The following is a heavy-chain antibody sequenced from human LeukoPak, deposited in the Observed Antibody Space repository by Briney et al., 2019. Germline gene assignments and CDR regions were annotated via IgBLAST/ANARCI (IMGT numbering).Heavy chain of an antibody. D-gene: IGHD2-8*01. J-gene: IGHJ4*02. V-gene: IGHV3-30*04. Sequence: GGSLRLSCAASGFTFSSYAMHWVRQAPGKGLEWVAVISYDGSTKYYADSVEGRFTISRDYSKNTLYLQMNSLRAEDTAVYYCARAWYTSPFDYWGQGTLVTVSS. CDR3: ARAWYTSPFDY. CDR2: ISYDGSTK. CDR1: GFTFSSYA.